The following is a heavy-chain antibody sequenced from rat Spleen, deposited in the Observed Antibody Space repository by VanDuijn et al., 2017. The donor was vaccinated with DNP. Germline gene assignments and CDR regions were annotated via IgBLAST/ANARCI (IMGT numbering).Heavy chain of an antibody. CDR2: IRSDGST. Sequence: QVQLKESGPGLMQPSQTLSLTCTVSEFSLTDYSVHWVRQPPGKGLEWMGRIRSDGSTNSNPALKSRLSINRDTSKSQVFLKMNSLQIEGTAIYFCARALRDWGQGVMVTVSS. CDR1: EFSLTDYS. D-gene: IGHD1-11*01. V-gene: IGHV2-19*01. CDR3: ARALRD. J-gene: IGHJ2*01.